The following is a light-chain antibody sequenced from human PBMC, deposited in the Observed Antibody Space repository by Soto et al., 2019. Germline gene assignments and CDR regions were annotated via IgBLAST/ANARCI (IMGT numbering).Light chain of an antibody. CDR3: QSYDSSLTGVV. Sequence: QSVLTQPPSLSGAPGQRVTISCTGSSSNIGAGYDVQWYQQLPGTAPKLLIYGNYNRPSGVPDRFSGSKSGTSASLAITGLQAEDEADYYCQSYDSSLTGVVFGGGTKVTV. CDR1: SSNIGAGYD. CDR2: GNY. V-gene: IGLV1-40*01. J-gene: IGLJ2*01.